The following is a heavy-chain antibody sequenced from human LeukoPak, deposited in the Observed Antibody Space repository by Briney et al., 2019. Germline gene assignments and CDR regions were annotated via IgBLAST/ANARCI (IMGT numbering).Heavy chain of an antibody. Sequence: SETLSLTCTVPGGSISSGGYYWSWIRQHPGKGLEWIGYIYYSGSTYYNPSLKSRVTISVDTSKNQFSLKLSSVTAADTAVYYCARERVEGDSSGYYDWGQGTLVTVSS. J-gene: IGHJ4*02. CDR2: IYYSGST. CDR3: ARERVEGDSSGYYD. D-gene: IGHD3-22*01. V-gene: IGHV4-31*03. CDR1: GGSISSGGYY.